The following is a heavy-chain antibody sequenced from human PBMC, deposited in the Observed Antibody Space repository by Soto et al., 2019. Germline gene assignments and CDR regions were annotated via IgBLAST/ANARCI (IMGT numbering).Heavy chain of an antibody. CDR2: IIPILGIA. CDR1: GGTFSSYT. D-gene: IGHD3-22*01. Sequence: SVKVSCKASGGTFSSYTISWVRQAPGQGLEWMGRIIPILGIANYAQKFQGRVTITADKSTSTAYMELSSLRSEDTAVYYCARVLYYDSSGYSYYFDYWGRGTLVTVSS. CDR3: ARVLYYDSSGYSYYFDY. V-gene: IGHV1-69*02. J-gene: IGHJ4*02.